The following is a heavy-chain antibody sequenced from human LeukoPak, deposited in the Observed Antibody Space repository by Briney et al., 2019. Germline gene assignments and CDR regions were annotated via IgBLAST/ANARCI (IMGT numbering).Heavy chain of an antibody. Sequence: GGSLRLSCAASGFNFNSYAMTWVRQAPGKGLEWVSAISNGGVGTYYAHSVKGRFTISRDNSKNTLFLQMNSLGAEDTAIYYCAKVDGTMALYNPVNYWGQGTLVTVSS. D-gene: IGHD1-14*01. CDR3: AKVDGTMALYNPVNY. V-gene: IGHV3-23*01. J-gene: IGHJ4*02. CDR2: ISNGGVGT. CDR1: GFNFNSYA.